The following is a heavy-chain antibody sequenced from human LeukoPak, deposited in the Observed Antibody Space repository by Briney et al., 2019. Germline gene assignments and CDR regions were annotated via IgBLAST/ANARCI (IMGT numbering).Heavy chain of an antibody. V-gene: IGHV3-23*01. D-gene: IGHD2-2*01. Sequence: GGSLRLPCAASGFTFSNFAMNWVRQARGKGLDWVSTISGNAAATLYADSVKGRFPIYRDNCNNTLYLQINSLRAEDAALYYCAKKAGYWSSPVCFDYWGQGALVSVSS. CDR3: AKKAGYWSSPVCFDY. J-gene: IGHJ4*02. CDR2: ISGNAAAT. CDR1: GFTFSNFA.